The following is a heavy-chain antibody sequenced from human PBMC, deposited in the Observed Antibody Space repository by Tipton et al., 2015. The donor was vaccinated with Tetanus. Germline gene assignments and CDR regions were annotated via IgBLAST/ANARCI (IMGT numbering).Heavy chain of an antibody. CDR1: GFTFDDYT. CDR2: ISWDGGST. D-gene: IGHD4-17*01. Sequence: SLRLSCAASGFTFDDYTMHWVRQAPGKGLEWVSLISWDGGSTYYADSVKGRFTISRDNSKNSLYLQMNSLRTEDTALYYCAKDIAYGEIYYYGKDVWGQGTGVTVSS. CDR3: AKDIAYGEIYYYGKDV. V-gene: IGHV3-43*01. J-gene: IGHJ6*02.